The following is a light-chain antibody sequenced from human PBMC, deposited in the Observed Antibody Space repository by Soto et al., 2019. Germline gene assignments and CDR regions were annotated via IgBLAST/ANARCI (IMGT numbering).Light chain of an antibody. CDR3: CSFERSITLV. CDR2: EGS. Sequence: QSALTQPASVSGSPGQSITISCTGSSSDVGSYNLVSWYQQLPGEAPKLMIYEGSKRPSGVSNRFSGPKSGNTASLTISGLQAEDEADYYCCSFERSITLVFGGGTKVTVL. J-gene: IGLJ2*01. V-gene: IGLV2-23*01. CDR1: SSDVGSYNL.